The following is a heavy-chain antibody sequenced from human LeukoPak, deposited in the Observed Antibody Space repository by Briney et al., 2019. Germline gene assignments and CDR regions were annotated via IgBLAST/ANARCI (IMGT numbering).Heavy chain of an antibody. CDR3: ARAPSGYYPYFDY. D-gene: IGHD3-22*01. J-gene: IGHJ4*02. CDR1: GFTFRSYG. V-gene: IGHV3-30*03. CDR2: ISYDGSNE. Sequence: GGSLRLSCAASGFTFRSYGMHWVRQAPGKGLEWVAVISYDGSNEYYVDSVKGGFTISRDNSKNTLYLQTDSLRAEDTAVYYCARAPSGYYPYFDYWGQGTLVTVSS.